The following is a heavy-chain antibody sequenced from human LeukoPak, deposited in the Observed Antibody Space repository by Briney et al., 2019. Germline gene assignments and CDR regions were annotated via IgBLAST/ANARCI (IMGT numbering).Heavy chain of an antibody. CDR1: GFTFSSYG. CDR2: ISYDGSNK. CDR3: AKESRRSIPYYYGSGSYTSPTDY. Sequence: GGSLRLSCAASGFTFSSYGMHWVRQAPGKGLEWVAVISYDGSNKYYADSVKGRFTISRDNSKNTLYLQMNSLRAEDTAVYYCAKESRRSIPYYYGSGSYTSPTDYWGQGTLVTVSS. D-gene: IGHD3-10*01. J-gene: IGHJ4*02. V-gene: IGHV3-30*18.